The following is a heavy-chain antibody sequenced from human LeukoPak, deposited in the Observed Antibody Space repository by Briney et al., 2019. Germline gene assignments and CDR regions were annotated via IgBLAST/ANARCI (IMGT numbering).Heavy chain of an antibody. Sequence: GGSLRLSCAASGFTFSSYAMHWVRQAPGKGLEWVAVISYDGSNKYYADSVKGRFTISRDNDKNTLYLQMNSLRGEDTAVYYCVPDPDTFDIWGQGIMVTVSS. CDR2: ISYDGSNK. V-gene: IGHV3-30-3*01. CDR3: VPDPDTFDI. CDR1: GFTFSSYA. D-gene: IGHD1-14*01. J-gene: IGHJ3*02.